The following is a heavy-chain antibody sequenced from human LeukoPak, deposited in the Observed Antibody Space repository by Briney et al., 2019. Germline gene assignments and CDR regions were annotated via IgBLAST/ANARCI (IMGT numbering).Heavy chain of an antibody. V-gene: IGHV1-8*03. CDR1: GYTFTSYD. J-gene: IGHJ5*02. Sequence: ASVKVSCKASGYTFTSYDINWVRQATGQGLEWMGWMNPNSGNTGYAQKFQGRVTITRNTSISTAYMELSSLRSEDTAAYYCARGSYDSSGYYANWFDPWGQGTLVTVSS. D-gene: IGHD3-22*01. CDR3: ARGSYDSSGYYANWFDP. CDR2: MNPNSGNT.